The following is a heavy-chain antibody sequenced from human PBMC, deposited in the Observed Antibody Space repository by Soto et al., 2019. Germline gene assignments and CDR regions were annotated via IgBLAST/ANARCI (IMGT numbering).Heavy chain of an antibody. D-gene: IGHD3-22*01. CDR3: ARDYYKYYDSSGYYRSPAY. V-gene: IGHV3-21*01. CDR1: GCNFGAYS. J-gene: IGHJ4*02. Sequence: GGSLRLSCAAAGCNFGAYSMSWILQAPGKGLEWVSSISDSSSYIYYADSVKGRFTISRDNSRNTLFLQMNSLRAEDTAVYYCARDYYKYYDSSGYYRSPAYWGQGTLVTVSS. CDR2: ISDSSSYI.